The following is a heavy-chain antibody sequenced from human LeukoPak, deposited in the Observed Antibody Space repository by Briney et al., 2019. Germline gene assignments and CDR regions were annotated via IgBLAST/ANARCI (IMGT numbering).Heavy chain of an antibody. D-gene: IGHD5-12*01. V-gene: IGHV4-34*01. CDR1: GGSFSGYY. J-gene: IGHJ2*01. CDR2: INHSGST. CDR3: ARYIVATPVEYFDL. Sequence: SETLSLTCAVYGGSFSGYYWSWIRQPPGKGLEWIGEINHSGSTNYNSSLKSRVTISVDTSKNQFSLKLSSVTAADTAVYYCARYIVATPVEYFDLWGRGTLVTVSS.